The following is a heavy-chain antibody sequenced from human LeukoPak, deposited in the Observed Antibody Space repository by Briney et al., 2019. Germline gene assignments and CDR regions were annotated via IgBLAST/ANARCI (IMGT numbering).Heavy chain of an antibody. J-gene: IGHJ3*02. Sequence: GGSLILSCAASGFTFSDYAMSWVRQAPGKGLEWVSAISGSGGTTYYADSVKGRFTISRDNSKNTLYLQMNSLRAEDTAVYYCAKRDSSAHRVFDIWGQGTMVTVSS. CDR2: ISGSGGTT. CDR1: GFTFSDYA. CDR3: AKRDSSAHRVFDI. D-gene: IGHD3-22*01. V-gene: IGHV3-23*01.